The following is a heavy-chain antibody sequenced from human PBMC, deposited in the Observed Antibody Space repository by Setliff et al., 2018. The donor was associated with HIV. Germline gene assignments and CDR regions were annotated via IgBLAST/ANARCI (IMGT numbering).Heavy chain of an antibody. CDR3: ARLGMRDRYGSGTYYLNWGGFDF. J-gene: IGHJ4*01. D-gene: IGHD3-10*01. V-gene: IGHV4-4*07. Sequence: SETLSLTCTVSGGSISSHYWSWIRQPAGSGLEWIGRIYTSGSTNYNPSLKSRVTISVDTSRNQFSLNLSSVTAADAAVYYCARLGMRDRYGSGTYYLNWGGFDFWGQGTLVTVSS. CDR1: GGSISSHY. CDR2: IYTSGST.